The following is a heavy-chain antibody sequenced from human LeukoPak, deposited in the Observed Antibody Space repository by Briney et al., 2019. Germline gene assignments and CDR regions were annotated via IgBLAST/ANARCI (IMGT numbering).Heavy chain of an antibody. CDR1: GFTFSNAW. J-gene: IGHJ4*02. D-gene: IGHD3-16*01. CDR3: AKLGESKEFSYWDY. Sequence: GGPLRLSCTASGFTFSNAWMSWVRQAPGKGLVWVSRINSDGINTSYADSVKGRFTISRDNSKNTLYLQMNSLRAEDTAVYYCAKLGESKEFSYWDYWGQGTLVTVSS. V-gene: IGHV3-74*01. CDR2: INSDGINT.